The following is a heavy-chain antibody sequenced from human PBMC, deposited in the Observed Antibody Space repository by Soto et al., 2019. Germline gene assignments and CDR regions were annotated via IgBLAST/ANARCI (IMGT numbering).Heavy chain of an antibody. Sequence: QVQLVESGGGVVQPGRSLRLSCAASGFTFSSYGMHWVRQAPGKGLEWVAVISYDGSNKYYADSVKGRFTTSRDNSKNTLYLQMNSLRAEDTAVYYCAKELPSYYDSSGYYYGGYFDYWGQGTLVTVSS. D-gene: IGHD3-22*01. CDR3: AKELPSYYDSSGYYYGGYFDY. CDR2: ISYDGSNK. V-gene: IGHV3-30*18. J-gene: IGHJ4*02. CDR1: GFTFSSYG.